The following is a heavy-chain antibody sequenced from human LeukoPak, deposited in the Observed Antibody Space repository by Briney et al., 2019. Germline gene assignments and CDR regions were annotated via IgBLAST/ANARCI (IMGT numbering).Heavy chain of an antibody. V-gene: IGHV4-34*01. J-gene: IGHJ4*02. CDR2: SNQSGTT. CDR3: ARGPSHGGKYRAFFDH. CDR1: GESFSVYY. Sequence: KPSETLSLTCAVYGESFSVYYWSWIRHPPGNGLEWIGESNQSGTTNYSPSLKSRVSISVDTSKNQFSLRLNSVNAADTAVYFCARGPSHGGKYRAFFDHWGQGTLVTVSS. D-gene: IGHD4-23*01.